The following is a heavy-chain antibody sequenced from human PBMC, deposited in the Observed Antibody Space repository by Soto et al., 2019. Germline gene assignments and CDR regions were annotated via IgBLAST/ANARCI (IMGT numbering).Heavy chain of an antibody. CDR3: ARESGGATATLDSYYFYMDV. Sequence: QVQLVQSGAEVRKPGASVTVSCRSSGDSFNDYYIHWVRQAPGQGFGWMGWINPNGGVTKYAQKFQGWVSMTRDTSIRTVYMQLSRLRSDDTAAYYCARESGGATATLDSYYFYMDVWGTGTTVTVSS. V-gene: IGHV1-2*04. J-gene: IGHJ6*03. CDR2: INPNGGVT. CDR1: GDSFNDYY. D-gene: IGHD5-12*01.